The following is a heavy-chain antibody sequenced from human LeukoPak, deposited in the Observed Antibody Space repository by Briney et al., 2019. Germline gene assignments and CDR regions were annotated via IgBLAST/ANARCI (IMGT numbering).Heavy chain of an antibody. CDR1: GYTFTSYY. Sequence: ASVKVSCKASGYTFTSYYMHWVRQAPGQGLEWMGIINPSGGSTSYAQKFQGRVTMTRDTSTSTVYMELSSLRSEDTAVYYCARGPRVRRGYSGYYFDYWGQGTLVTVSS. J-gene: IGHJ4*02. CDR3: ARGPRVRRGYSGYYFDY. CDR2: INPSGGST. V-gene: IGHV1-46*01. D-gene: IGHD5-12*01.